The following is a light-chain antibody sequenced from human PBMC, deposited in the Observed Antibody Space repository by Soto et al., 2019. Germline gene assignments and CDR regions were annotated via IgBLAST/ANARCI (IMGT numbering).Light chain of an antibody. V-gene: IGKV1D-8*01. Sequence: VIWMTQSPSLLSASTGDRVTISCRMSQGISCYLAWYQQKPGKAPELLIYAASTLQCGVPSRFSGSRSATAFTLTISCLQSEDFASYYCQQYYSFTWTFGQGTKVEIK. CDR2: AAS. CDR3: QQYYSFTWT. CDR1: QGISCY. J-gene: IGKJ1*01.